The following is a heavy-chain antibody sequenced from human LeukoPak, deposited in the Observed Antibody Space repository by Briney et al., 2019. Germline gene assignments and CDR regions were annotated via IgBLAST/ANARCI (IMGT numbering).Heavy chain of an antibody. CDR2: ISYDGSNK. V-gene: IGHV3-30*18. CDR3: AKDRVGGILTGYIGY. CDR1: GFTFSSYG. Sequence: PGGSLRLSCAASGFTFSSYGMHCVRQAPGKGLEWVAVISYDGSNKYYADSVKGRFTISRDNSKNTLYLQMNSLRAEDTAVYYCAKDRVGGILTGYIGYWGQGTLVTVSS. D-gene: IGHD3-9*01. J-gene: IGHJ4*02.